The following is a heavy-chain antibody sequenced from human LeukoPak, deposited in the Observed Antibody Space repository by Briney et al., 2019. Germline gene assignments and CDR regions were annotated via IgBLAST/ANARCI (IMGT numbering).Heavy chain of an antibody. CDR1: GGSFSGYY. Sequence: SETLSLTCAVYGGSFSGYYWCWVRQPPGKGLEWVGEINHSGSTNYNPSLKSRVTISVDTSKNQFSLKLSSVTAADTAVDYCARLPSPDYYYNYWGQGTLVTVSS. D-gene: IGHD3-22*01. V-gene: IGHV4-34*01. CDR2: INHSGST. J-gene: IGHJ4*02. CDR3: ARLPSPDYYYNY.